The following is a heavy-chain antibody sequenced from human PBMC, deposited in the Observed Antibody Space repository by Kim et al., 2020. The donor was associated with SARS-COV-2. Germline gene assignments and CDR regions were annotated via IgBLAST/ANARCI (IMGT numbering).Heavy chain of an antibody. CDR3: ARESGSYAFDF. Sequence: VKVSCKASGYTFIDRDVHWVRQAPGQALEWVGRLNPNTGNTDYEQRFQGRITMTRSTSISTAYMELRSLKTDDTAVYYCARESGSYAFDFWGQGTVVTVSS. V-gene: IGHV1-8*01. D-gene: IGHD1-26*01. CDR1: GYTFIDRD. J-gene: IGHJ3*01. CDR2: LNPNTGNT.